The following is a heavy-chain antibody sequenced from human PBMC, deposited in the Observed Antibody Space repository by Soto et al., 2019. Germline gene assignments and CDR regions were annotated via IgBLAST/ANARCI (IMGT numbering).Heavy chain of an antibody. CDR1: GDSLSSGGYY. D-gene: IGHD2-8*01. CDR2: IYYSGST. CDR3: AKTKTPHVRNGMDV. J-gene: IGHJ6*02. Sequence: QVRLQESGPGLVRPSQTLSLTCTVSGDSLSSGGYYCSWIRQLPGKGLEWIGIIYYSGSTFYNPSLRSRVTMSSAASKNQISLKLSSVTAADTAVYYCAKTKTPHVRNGMDVWGQGTTVTVSS. V-gene: IGHV4-31*04.